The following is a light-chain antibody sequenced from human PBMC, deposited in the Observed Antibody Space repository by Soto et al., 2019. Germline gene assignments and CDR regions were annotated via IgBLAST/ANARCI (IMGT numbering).Light chain of an antibody. Sequence: DIVLTQSPDTLSLSPGERATLSCRASQSVSSNYLAWYQQKPGQAPRLLIYGASTRATGVPDRFSGSGSGTDFTLTISSLQPEDFATYYCQQSYNTPRTFGQGTKVDIK. CDR1: QSVSSNY. CDR2: GAS. J-gene: IGKJ1*01. V-gene: IGKV3D-20*02. CDR3: QQSYNTPRT.